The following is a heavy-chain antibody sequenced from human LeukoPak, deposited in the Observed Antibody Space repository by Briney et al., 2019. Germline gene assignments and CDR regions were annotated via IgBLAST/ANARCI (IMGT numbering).Heavy chain of an antibody. V-gene: IGHV3-23*01. CDR3: AKQSTSWRLGELSFFGGYFDY. CDR1: GFTFSSYA. Sequence: GGSLRLSCAASGFTFSSYAMSWVRQAPGKGLEWVSSISGSDGSTYYADSVKGRFTISRDNSKNTLYLQMNSLRAEDTAVYYCAKQSTSWRLGELSFFGGYFDYWGQGTLVTVSS. CDR2: ISGSDGST. J-gene: IGHJ4*02. D-gene: IGHD3-16*02.